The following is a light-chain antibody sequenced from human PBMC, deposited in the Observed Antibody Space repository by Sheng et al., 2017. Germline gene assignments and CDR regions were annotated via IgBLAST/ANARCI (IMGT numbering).Light chain of an antibody. CDR3: SSETYGSTRDVL. Sequence: QSALTQPASVSGSPGQSITISCTGTSSDFGGHNYVSWYQQHPGKAPKLMIYDVSTRPSGVSSRFSGSKSGNTASLTISGLQAEDEADYYCSSETYGSTRDVLFGGGTKLTVL. V-gene: IGLV2-14*03. CDR1: SSDFGGHNY. J-gene: IGLJ2*01. CDR2: DVS.